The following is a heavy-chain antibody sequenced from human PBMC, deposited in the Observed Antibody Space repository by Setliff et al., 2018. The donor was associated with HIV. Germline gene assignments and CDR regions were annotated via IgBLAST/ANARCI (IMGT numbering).Heavy chain of an antibody. J-gene: IGHJ4*02. CDR3: ARAGYSTGWYTQFDY. Sequence: SETLSLTCSVSGYSISSGYYWAWIRQPPGKGLEWIGSVSQSWNTYYNPSLKSRITISIDTSNNQFSLKLTSVTAADTAVYYCARAGYSTGWYTQFDYWGQGALVTVSS. CDR1: GYSISSGYY. V-gene: IGHV4-38-2*02. CDR2: VSQSWNT. D-gene: IGHD6-19*01.